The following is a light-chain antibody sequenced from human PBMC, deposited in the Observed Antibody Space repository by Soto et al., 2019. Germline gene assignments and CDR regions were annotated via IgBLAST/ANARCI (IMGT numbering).Light chain of an antibody. CDR2: AAT. J-gene: IGKJ4*01. CDR1: QGVGTY. V-gene: IGKV1-17*03. Sequence: DIQMTQSPSVLSASVGDRVTITCRASQGVGTYLAWFQQKPGKVPKRLIFAATSLQGGVPTRFRGSGSGTEYTLTISSLQPEDFATYYCLQHKTFLPFGGGTKVDIK. CDR3: LQHKTFLP.